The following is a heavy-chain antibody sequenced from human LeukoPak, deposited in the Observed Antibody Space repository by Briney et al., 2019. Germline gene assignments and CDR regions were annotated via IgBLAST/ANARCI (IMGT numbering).Heavy chain of an antibody. V-gene: IGHV3-30*02. J-gene: IGHJ3*02. Sequence: TGGSLRLSCVASGFTFSGSGMHWVRQAPGKGLEWVAFIRYDGSNKYYADSVKGRFTISRDNSKNTLYLQMNSLRAEDTAVYYCAKEFWGYDAFDIWGQGTMVTVSS. D-gene: IGHD7-27*01. CDR1: GFTFSGSG. CDR3: AKEFWGYDAFDI. CDR2: IRYDGSNK.